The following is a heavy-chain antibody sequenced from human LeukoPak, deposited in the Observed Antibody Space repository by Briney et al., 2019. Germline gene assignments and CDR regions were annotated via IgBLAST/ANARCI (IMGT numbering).Heavy chain of an antibody. D-gene: IGHD3-3*01. CDR1: GGTFSSYA. CDR3: AREGYDFWSGYPAFDI. CDR2: IIPIFGTA. V-gene: IGHV1-69*13. J-gene: IGHJ3*02. Sequence: SVKVSCKASGGTFSSYAISWVRQAPGQGLEWMGGIIPIFGTANYAQKFQGRVTITADESTSTAYMELSSLRSEDTAVYYCAREGYDFWSGYPAFDIWGQGTMVTVSS.